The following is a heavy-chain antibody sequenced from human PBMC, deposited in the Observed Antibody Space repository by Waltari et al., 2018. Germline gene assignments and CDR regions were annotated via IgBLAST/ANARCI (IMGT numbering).Heavy chain of an antibody. V-gene: IGHV3-74*01. CDR2: INSDGIDT. CDR3: ARVARKTYSSPVPGRDYYYGMDV. J-gene: IGHJ6*02. D-gene: IGHD3-22*01. Sequence: EAQLVESGGGLIQPGESLRVSCAVSGFTFSRYWMNWVRQATGRGLLWVARINSDGIDTSYADSVKGRFTISRDNARNTVYLQMKSLRAEDTAVYYCARVARKTYSSPVPGRDYYYGMDVWGLGTTVTVSS. CDR1: GFTFSRYW.